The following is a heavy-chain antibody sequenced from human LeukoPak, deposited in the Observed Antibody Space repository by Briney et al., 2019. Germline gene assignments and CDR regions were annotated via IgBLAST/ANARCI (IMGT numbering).Heavy chain of an antibody. D-gene: IGHD3-22*01. CDR1: GFTFDDYA. J-gene: IGHJ4*02. Sequence: PGGSLRLSCAASGFTFDDYAMHWVRQAPGKGLEWVSGISWNSGSIGYADSVKGRFTISRDNAKNSLYLQMNSLRAEDTALYYCAKAWNSDSSGYSQYYFDYWGQGTWSPSPQ. CDR3: AKAWNSDSSGYSQYYFDY. V-gene: IGHV3-9*01. CDR2: ISWNSGSI.